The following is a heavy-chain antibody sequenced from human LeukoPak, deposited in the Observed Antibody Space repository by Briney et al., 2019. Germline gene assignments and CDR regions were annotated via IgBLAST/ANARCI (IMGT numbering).Heavy chain of an antibody. D-gene: IGHD1-1*01. V-gene: IGHV4-34*12. CDR1: GGSFSGYH. CDR2: IIHSGST. Sequence: SETLSHTCAVYGGSFSGYHWSWIRQPPGKGLEWIGEIIHSGSTNYNPSLKSRVTISVDTSKNQFSLKLSSVTAADTAVYYCARRNWNDGIDYWGQGTLVTVSS. J-gene: IGHJ4*02. CDR3: ARRNWNDGIDY.